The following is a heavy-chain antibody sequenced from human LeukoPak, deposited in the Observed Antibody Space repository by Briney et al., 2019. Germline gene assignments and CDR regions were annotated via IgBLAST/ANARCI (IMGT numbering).Heavy chain of an antibody. CDR2: FDPEDGET. CDR1: GYILTELS. J-gene: IGHJ4*02. D-gene: IGHD1-26*01. CDR3: ATASSGSYDEGFDY. V-gene: IGHV1-24*01. Sequence: VASVKVSCKVSGYILTELSMHWVRQAPGKGLEWMGGFDPEDGETIYAQKFQGRVTMTEDTSTDTAYMELSSLRSEDTAVYYCATASSGSYDEGFDYWGQGTLVTVSS.